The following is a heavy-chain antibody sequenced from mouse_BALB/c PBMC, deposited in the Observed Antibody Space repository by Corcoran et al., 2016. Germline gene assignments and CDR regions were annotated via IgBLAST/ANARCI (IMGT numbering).Heavy chain of an antibody. V-gene: IGHV14-3*02. CDR1: GFNIKDTY. J-gene: IGHJ1*01. CDR3: ARWDWYFDV. CDR2: IDPANGNT. Sequence: EVQLQQSGAELVKPGASVKLSCTASGFNIKDTYMHWVKQRPEQGLEWIGRIDPANGNTKYDPKFQGKATITADTASNTAYLQLSSLTSEDTAVYYCARWDWYFDVWCAGTTVTVSS.